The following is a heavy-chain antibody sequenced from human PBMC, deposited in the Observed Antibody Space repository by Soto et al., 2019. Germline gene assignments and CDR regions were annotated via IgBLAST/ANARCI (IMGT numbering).Heavy chain of an antibody. CDR2: ISRSGNTI. Sequence: QAQLVESGGGLVKPGGSLTLSCAVSGFKVSDYNMSWIRQAPGKGLDWVSMISRSGNTIHYADSVKGRFTISKDNAKNQLYLQMTSLSPEDTAVYYCARVEDVFLYYYMDVWGKGTTVTVS. CDR1: GFKVSDYN. V-gene: IGHV3-11*01. CDR3: ARVEDVFLYYYMDV. D-gene: IGHD1-1*01. J-gene: IGHJ6*03.